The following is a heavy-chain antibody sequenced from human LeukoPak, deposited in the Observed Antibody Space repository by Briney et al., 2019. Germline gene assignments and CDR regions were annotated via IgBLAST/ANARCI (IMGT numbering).Heavy chain of an antibody. CDR3: AHRRRRTADWFDP. CDR1: GLSLRTTGVG. Sequence: SGPTLVNPAQTRRLTWTFSGLSLRTTGVGVGWIRQPPVKALEWLAIIYWDDHKLYSPFLKSRLTITKDTSKNQVVLTMTNMDPVDTATYYCAHRRRRTADWFDPWGQGILVTVSS. V-gene: IGHV2-5*02. J-gene: IGHJ5*02. CDR2: IYWDDHK. D-gene: IGHD6-25*01.